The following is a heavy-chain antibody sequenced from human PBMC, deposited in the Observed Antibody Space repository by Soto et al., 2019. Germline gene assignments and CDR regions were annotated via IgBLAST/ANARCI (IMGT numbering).Heavy chain of an antibody. Sequence: EVRLLESGGGLEQPGGSLRLSCATSGFTFDNYAMSWVRQAPGKGLGWVSAISGGGGGTYYADSVKGRFIISRDNSKNTLYLQVNGLRTEDTAVYYCAKDVHYDSSGGLDYWGHGTQVTVSS. D-gene: IGHD3-22*01. CDR3: AKDVHYDSSGGLDY. CDR1: GFTFDNYA. CDR2: ISGGGGGT. J-gene: IGHJ4*01. V-gene: IGHV3-23*01.